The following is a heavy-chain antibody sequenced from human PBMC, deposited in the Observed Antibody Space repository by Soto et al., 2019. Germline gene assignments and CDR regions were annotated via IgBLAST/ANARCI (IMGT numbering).Heavy chain of an antibody. D-gene: IGHD3-22*01. Sequence: SVKFSCKDSGGTFSSYAISWVRPAPGQGLEWMGGIIPIFGTANYAQKFQGRVTITADESTSTAYMELSSLRSEDTAVYYCARESKANYYDSSGYYRAEYFQHWGQGTLVTVSS. J-gene: IGHJ1*01. V-gene: IGHV1-69*13. CDR1: GGTFSSYA. CDR2: IIPIFGTA. CDR3: ARESKANYYDSSGYYRAEYFQH.